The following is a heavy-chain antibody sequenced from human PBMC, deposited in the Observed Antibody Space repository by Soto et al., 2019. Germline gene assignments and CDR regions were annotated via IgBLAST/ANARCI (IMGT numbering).Heavy chain of an antibody. D-gene: IGHD3-22*01. CDR3: ASDTYYYDSSGFYEY. CDR1: GGSISSYY. CDR2: IYYSGST. V-gene: IGHV4-59*08. Sequence: SETLSLTCTVSGGSISSYYWSWIRQPPGKGLEWIGNIYYSGSTYYNPSLKSRVTISVDTSKNQFSLKLSSVTAADTAVYYCASDTYYYDSSGFYEYWGQGTPVTVSS. J-gene: IGHJ4*02.